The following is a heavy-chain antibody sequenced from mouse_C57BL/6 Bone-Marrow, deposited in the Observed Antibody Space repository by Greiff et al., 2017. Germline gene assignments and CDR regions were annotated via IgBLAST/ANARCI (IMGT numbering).Heavy chain of an antibody. CDR3: TPYYGSRGY. J-gene: IGHJ2*01. D-gene: IGHD1-1*01. V-gene: IGHV14-4*01. CDR2: IDPENGDT. CDR1: GFNIKDAY. Sequence: EVQLQQSGAELVRPGASVKLSCTASGFNIKDAYMHWVKQRPEQGLEWIGWIDPENGDTEYASKFQGKATITADTSSNTAYLQLSSLTSEDTAVYYCTPYYGSRGYWGQGTTLTVSS.